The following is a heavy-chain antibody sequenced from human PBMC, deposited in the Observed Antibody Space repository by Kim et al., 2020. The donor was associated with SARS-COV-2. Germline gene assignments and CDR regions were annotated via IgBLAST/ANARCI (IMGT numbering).Heavy chain of an antibody. J-gene: IGHJ6*02. CDR3: VRAKYYYYGMDV. CDR2: ITSAGDSI. V-gene: IGHV3-48*03. CDR1: GFTFSSFE. Sequence: GGSLRLSCAASGFTFSSFEMNWVRQAPGKGLEWVSCITSAGDSIYYADSVKGRFTISRDNAKNSLHLHMNSLGAEDTALYYCVRAKYYYYGMDVWGQGTTVTVSS.